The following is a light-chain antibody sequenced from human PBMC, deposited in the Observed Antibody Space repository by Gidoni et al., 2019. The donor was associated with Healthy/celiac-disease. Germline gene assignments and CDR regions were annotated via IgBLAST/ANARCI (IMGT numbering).Light chain of an antibody. J-gene: IGKJ5*01. V-gene: IGKV3-11*01. CDR3: QQRSNWPPIT. Sequence: EIVLSQSPATLSLSPGERATLSFRASVSVSSSLAWYQQKPGQAPRLLISDAANRATGIPARFSGSGSGTDFTLTTSSLEPEDFAVYYCQQRSNWPPITFGQGTRLEIK. CDR2: DAA. CDR1: VSVSSS.